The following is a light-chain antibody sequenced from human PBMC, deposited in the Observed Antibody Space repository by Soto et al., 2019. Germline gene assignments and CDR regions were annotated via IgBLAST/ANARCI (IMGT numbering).Light chain of an antibody. J-gene: IGKJ4*01. CDR2: DAA. V-gene: IGKV3-11*01. CDR1: QYIGGY. Sequence: EIVLTQSPATLSLSPGERATLSCRASQYIGGYLAWDQLRPGQGPRLLIFDAASRATGIPDRVSGSGSGTDFTLTISRLEPEDFAVYYCQQRASWPLTFGGGTKVDIK. CDR3: QQRASWPLT.